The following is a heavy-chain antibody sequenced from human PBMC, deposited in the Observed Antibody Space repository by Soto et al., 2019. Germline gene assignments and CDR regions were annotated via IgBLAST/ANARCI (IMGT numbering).Heavy chain of an antibody. D-gene: IGHD1-1*01. CDR3: ARLPGIVAPGTVFLDN. J-gene: IGHJ4*02. Sequence: LKISCKGSGYSFTSYWISWVRQMPGKGLEWMGIIYPGDSDTRYRPSFQGQVTISADKSSSTAYLQWNSLQASDTAMYYCARLPGIVAPGTVFLDNWGQGTMVTVSS. CDR2: IYPGDSDT. CDR1: GYSFTSYW. V-gene: IGHV5-51*01.